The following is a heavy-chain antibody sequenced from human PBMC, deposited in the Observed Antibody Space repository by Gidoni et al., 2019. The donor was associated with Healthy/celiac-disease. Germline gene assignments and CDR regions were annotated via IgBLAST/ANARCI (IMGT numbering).Heavy chain of an antibody. CDR1: GGSITSGGYY. V-gene: IGHV4-31*03. D-gene: IGHD2-2*01. CDR3: ARDRVVYCSSTSCPSDYYYYYGMDV. Sequence: HVQLQESGPGLVKPSQTVSPTCTVSGGSITSGGYYWSWLCHHPGKGLEWIGYIYDSGSTYYNPSLKSRVTISVDTSKNQFSLKLSSVTAADTAVYYCARDRVVYCSSTSCPSDYYYYYGMDVWGQGTTVTVSS. J-gene: IGHJ6*02. CDR2: IYDSGST.